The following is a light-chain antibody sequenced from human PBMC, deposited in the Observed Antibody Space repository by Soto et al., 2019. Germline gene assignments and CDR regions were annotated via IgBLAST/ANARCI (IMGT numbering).Light chain of an antibody. J-gene: IGKJ1*01. Sequence: DIQMTQSPSSLSASVGDTVTITCRASERVAKWLAWYHQKPGNAPKVLIYDVSKLGSGVPSRFSGSGSETEFTLSITGLQPEESATYFCQQYKIRSTFGQGTKVEV. CDR3: QQYKIRST. V-gene: IGKV1-5*01. CDR2: DVS. CDR1: ERVAKW.